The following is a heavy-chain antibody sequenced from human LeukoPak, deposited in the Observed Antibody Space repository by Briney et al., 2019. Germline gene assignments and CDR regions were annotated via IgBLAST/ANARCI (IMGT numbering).Heavy chain of an antibody. CDR3: ARHRSKWLQSSFDY. CDR1: GGSINSSSYY. J-gene: IGHJ4*02. D-gene: IGHD5-24*01. Sequence: PSETLSLTCTVSGGSINSSSYYWGWIRQPPGKGLEWIGSIFYSGNTYDNPSLKSRITISVDTSKNQFSLKLNSVTAADTAVYYCARHRSKWLQSSFDYWGQGTLVTVSS. CDR2: IFYSGNT. V-gene: IGHV4-39*01.